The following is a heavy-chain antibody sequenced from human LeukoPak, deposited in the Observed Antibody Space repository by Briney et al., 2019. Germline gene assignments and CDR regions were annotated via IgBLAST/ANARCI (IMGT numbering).Heavy chain of an antibody. J-gene: IGHJ4*02. Sequence: GSLRLSCAASGFTFSSYWMSWVRQAPGKGLEWVANIKQDGSEKYYVDSLKGRFTISRDNAKNSLYLQMNSLRAEDTAVYYCAKRVGSSTSRYHDYWGQGTLVTVSS. CDR3: AKRVGSSTSRYHDY. CDR2: IKQDGSEK. CDR1: GFTFSSYW. D-gene: IGHD2-2*01. V-gene: IGHV3-7*01.